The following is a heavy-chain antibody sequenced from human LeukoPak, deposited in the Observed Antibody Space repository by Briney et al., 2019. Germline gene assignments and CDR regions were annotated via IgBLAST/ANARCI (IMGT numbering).Heavy chain of an antibody. CDR2: IYTSGST. D-gene: IGHD2-15*01. J-gene: IGHJ6*03. V-gene: IGHV4-4*07. CDR1: GGSISSYY. CDR3: ARGGCSGGSCYSGSNKYMDV. Sequence: TSETLSLTCTVSGGSISSYYWSWIRQPAGKGLEWIGRIYTSGSTNYNPSLKSRVTMSVDTSKNQFSLKLSSVTAADTAVYYCARGGCSGGSCYSGSNKYMDVWGKGTTVTVSS.